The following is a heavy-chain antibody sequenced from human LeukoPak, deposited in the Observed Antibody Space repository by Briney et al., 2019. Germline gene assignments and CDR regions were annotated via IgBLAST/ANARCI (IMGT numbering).Heavy chain of an antibody. CDR1: GGSINNYY. J-gene: IGHJ4*02. V-gene: IGHV4-59*01. CDR2: IYYTGST. D-gene: IGHD4-17*01. CDR3: ARTYGDYSFDS. Sequence: PSETLSLTCTVSGGSINNYYWSWIRQAPGKALEFLGYIYYTGSTSYNPSLKSRVTVSVDTSKNQFSLKLSSVTAADTAVYYCARTYGDYSFDSWGQGTLVTVSS.